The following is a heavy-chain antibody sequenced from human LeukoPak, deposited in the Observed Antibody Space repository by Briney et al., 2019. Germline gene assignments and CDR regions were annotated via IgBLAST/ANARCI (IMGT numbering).Heavy chain of an antibody. CDR1: GGSFSGYY. CDR2: INHSGST. J-gene: IGHJ6*02. D-gene: IGHD3-22*01. V-gene: IGHV4-34*01. Sequence: MTSETLSLTCAVYGGSFSGYYWSWIRQPPGKGLEWIGEINHSGSTNYNPSLKSRVTISVDTSKNQFSLKLSSVTAADTAVYYCASPYYYDSSGYPRGMDVWGQGTTVTVSS. CDR3: ASPYYYDSSGYPRGMDV.